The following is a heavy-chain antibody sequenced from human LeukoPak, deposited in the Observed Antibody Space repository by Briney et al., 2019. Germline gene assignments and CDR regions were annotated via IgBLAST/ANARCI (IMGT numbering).Heavy chain of an antibody. J-gene: IGHJ6*04. D-gene: IGHD3-10*02. Sequence: GGSLRLSCAASGFTFSSYEMNWVRQAPGKGLEGVSYISSSGSTIYYADSVKGGFTISRDNAKNSLYLQMNSLRAEDTAVYYCAELGITMIGGVWGKGTTVTISS. CDR1: GFTFSSYE. CDR2: ISSSGSTI. V-gene: IGHV3-48*03. CDR3: AELGITMIGGV.